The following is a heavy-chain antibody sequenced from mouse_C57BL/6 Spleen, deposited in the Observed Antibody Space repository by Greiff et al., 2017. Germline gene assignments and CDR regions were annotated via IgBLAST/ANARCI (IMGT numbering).Heavy chain of an antibody. Sequence: VQLKESGAELVKPGASVTLSCTASGFNFKDYYMHWVKQRTEQGLEWIGRIDPEDGETKYAPKFQGKATITADTSSNTAYLQLSSLTSEDTAVYYCARSRYCGSGYTPCWGQGTLVTVSA. J-gene: IGHJ3*01. V-gene: IGHV14-2*01. CDR2: IDPEDGET. CDR3: ARSRYCGSGYTPC. CDR1: GFNFKDYY. D-gene: IGHD1-1*01.